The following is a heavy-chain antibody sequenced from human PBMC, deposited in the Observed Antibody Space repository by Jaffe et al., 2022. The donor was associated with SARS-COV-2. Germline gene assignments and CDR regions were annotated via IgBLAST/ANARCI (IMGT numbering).Heavy chain of an antibody. CDR1: GFSFSDYY. Sequence: EVQLVESGGGLVKPGGSLRLSCAASGFSFSDYYMNWIRQAPGKGLEWVSSISGTSGDIYYADSVKGRFTISRDNAKNSLSLQMDSLRAEDTAIYYCARDRGGAAAAGLLGYWGQGTLVTVSS. D-gene: IGHD6-25*01. V-gene: IGHV3-21*01. J-gene: IGHJ4*02. CDR3: ARDRGGAAAAGLLGY. CDR2: ISGTSGDI.